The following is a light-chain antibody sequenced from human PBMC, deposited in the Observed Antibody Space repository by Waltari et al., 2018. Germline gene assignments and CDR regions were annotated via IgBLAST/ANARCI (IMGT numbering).Light chain of an antibody. CDR2: ENN. CDR1: SSNIGNYS. CDR3: ATWDNSLTDVV. Sequence: QSVLTQPPSVSAAPGQKVTISCSGSSSNIGNYSVSWYHQLPGAAPKLLIYENNKGPSGVPDRFSASKSGTSATLGITGLQIGDEADYYCATWDNSLTDVVFGGGTKLTVL. V-gene: IGLV1-51*01. J-gene: IGLJ3*02.